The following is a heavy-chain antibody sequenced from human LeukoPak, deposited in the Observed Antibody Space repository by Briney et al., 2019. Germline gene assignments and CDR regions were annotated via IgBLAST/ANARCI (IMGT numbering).Heavy chain of an antibody. CDR1: GFIFSSYS. D-gene: IGHD3-10*01. CDR3: ARGGYPSGYFDY. V-gene: IGHV3-21*04. J-gene: IGHJ4*02. Sequence: YPGGSLRLSCAGSGFIFSSYSMNWVRQAPGKGLEWVSSITSSSSYIYYADSVKGRFTISRDNAKNSLYLQMNSLRAEDTALYYCARGGYPSGYFDYWGQGTLVTVSS. CDR2: ITSSSSYI.